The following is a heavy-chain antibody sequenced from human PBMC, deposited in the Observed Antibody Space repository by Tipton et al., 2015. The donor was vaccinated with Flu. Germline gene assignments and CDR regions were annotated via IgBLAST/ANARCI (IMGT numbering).Heavy chain of an antibody. Sequence: LRLSCTVSGDSISSYYWSWIRQPPGKGLEWIGYIYYSGSTNYNPSLKSRVTISVDTSKNQFSLKLSSVTAADTAVYYCARGAPRRIAVAGPYYFDHWGQGTLVTVSS. CDR3: ARGAPRRIAVAGPYYFDH. CDR1: GDSISSYY. V-gene: IGHV4-59*01. J-gene: IGHJ4*02. CDR2: IYYSGST. D-gene: IGHD6-19*01.